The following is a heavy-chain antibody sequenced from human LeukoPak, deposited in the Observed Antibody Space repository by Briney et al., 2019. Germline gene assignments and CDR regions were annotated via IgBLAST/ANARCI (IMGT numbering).Heavy chain of an antibody. D-gene: IGHD6-19*01. Sequence: PSETLSLTCAVPGVPFSIYYWSWVRQSPRQGLEWIGEINHSGYTNYNPSLKSRVTMSIDTSKNQFSLILTSVTAADAGVYYCTRAVAGHPDWGQGTLVTVSS. CDR2: INHSGYT. V-gene: IGHV4-34*01. J-gene: IGHJ4*02. CDR3: TRAVAGHPD. CDR1: GVPFSIYY.